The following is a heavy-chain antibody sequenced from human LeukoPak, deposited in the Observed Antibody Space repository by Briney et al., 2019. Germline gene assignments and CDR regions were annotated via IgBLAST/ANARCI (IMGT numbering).Heavy chain of an antibody. CDR1: GYTFTSYY. CDR3: ARALSGASRMGNDY. V-gene: IGHV1-46*01. J-gene: IGHJ4*02. CDR2: INPNVGST. Sequence: GASVKVSCKASGYTFTSYYMHWVRQAPGQGLEWMGIINPNVGSTSYAQKFQGRVTMTRDTSTTTVYMELSSLRPEDTAVYYCARALSGASRMGNDYWGQGTLVTVSS. D-gene: IGHD2-15*01.